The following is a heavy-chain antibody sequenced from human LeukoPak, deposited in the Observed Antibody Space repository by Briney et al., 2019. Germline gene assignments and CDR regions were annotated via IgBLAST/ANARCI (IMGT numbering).Heavy chain of an antibody. CDR1: GFTFSSYA. V-gene: IGHV3-30-3*01. CDR3: AKDQGYSSRWVAAFDI. Sequence: PGGSLRLSCAASGFTFSSYAMHWVRQAPGKGLEWVAVISYDGSNKYYADSVKGRFTISRDNSKNTLDLQMNSLRAEDTAVYYCAKDQGYSSRWVAAFDIWGQGTMVTVSS. CDR2: ISYDGSNK. J-gene: IGHJ3*02. D-gene: IGHD6-19*01.